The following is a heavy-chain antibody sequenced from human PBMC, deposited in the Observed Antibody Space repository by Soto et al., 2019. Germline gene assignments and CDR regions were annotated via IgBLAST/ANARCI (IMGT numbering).Heavy chain of an antibody. CDR3: ARTTLTYSGYFDY. J-gene: IGHJ4*02. CDR1: GGSFSGYQ. CDR2: IYYSGST. Sequence: PSETLSLTCAVYGGSFSGYQWSWIRQTPGKGLEWIGYIYYSGSTNYNPSLKSRVTISVDTSKNQFSLKLSSVTAADTAVYYCARTTLTYSGYFDYWGQGTLVTVSS. V-gene: IGHV4-59*08. D-gene: IGHD1-26*01.